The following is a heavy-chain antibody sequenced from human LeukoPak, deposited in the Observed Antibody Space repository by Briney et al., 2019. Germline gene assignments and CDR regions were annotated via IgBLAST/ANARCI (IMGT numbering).Heavy chain of an antibody. Sequence: GGSLRLSCTATGFTFSNFGMAWVRQAPGQGLEWVSTVSGSGGNMYQADSVKGRFTISRDNSRSILYLQMNSLRAEDTAVYYCAKDAGPQQLVFFDSWGQGTLVTVSS. V-gene: IGHV3-23*01. D-gene: IGHD6-6*01. CDR3: AKDAGPQQLVFFDS. CDR1: GFTFSNFG. CDR2: VSGSGGNM. J-gene: IGHJ4*02.